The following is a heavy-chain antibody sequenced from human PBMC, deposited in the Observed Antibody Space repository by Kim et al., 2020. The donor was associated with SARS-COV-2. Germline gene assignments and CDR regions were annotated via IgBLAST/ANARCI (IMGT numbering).Heavy chain of an antibody. J-gene: IGHJ6*03. Sequence: ASVKVSCKASGYTFTSYDINWVRQATGQGLEWMGWMNPNSGNTGYAQKFQGRVTMTRNTPISTAHMQLSSLRSEDTAVYYCARGHLKSIVVMMAPRPYYYYMDVWGKGTTVTVSS. CDR1: GYTFTSYD. CDR2: MNPNSGNT. V-gene: IGHV1-8*01. D-gene: IGHD2-21*01. CDR3: ARGHLKSIVVMMAPRPYYYYMDV.